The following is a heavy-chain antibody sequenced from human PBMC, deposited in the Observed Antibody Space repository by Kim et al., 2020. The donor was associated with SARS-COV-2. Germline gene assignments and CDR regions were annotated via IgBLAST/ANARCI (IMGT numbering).Heavy chain of an antibody. CDR3: AGTVRGANFDY. D-gene: IGHD3-10*01. CDR1: GVSISSYY. J-gene: IGHJ4*02. CDR2: IYYSGSA. Sequence: SETLSLTCSVSGVSISSYYWSWIRQPPGKGLEWIGYIYYSGSANYNPSLRSRVTISIDTTKNKSSLKLSAVTAADTAVYYCAGTVRGANFDYWGRGALVTVSS. V-gene: IGHV4-59*08.